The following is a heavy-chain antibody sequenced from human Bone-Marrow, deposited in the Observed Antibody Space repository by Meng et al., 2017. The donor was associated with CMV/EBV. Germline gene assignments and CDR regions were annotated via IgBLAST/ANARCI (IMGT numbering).Heavy chain of an antibody. Sequence: GESLKISCAASGFTFSKYWMTWVRQAPGKGLEWVSGINGSGGQTYYADSVKGRFTISRDNSKNTLYLQIDSLRAEDTAFYYCSIARGVVSVPAAITYWGQGTLVTVSS. CDR1: GFTFSKYW. D-gene: IGHD2-2*01. CDR3: SIARGVVSVPAAITY. J-gene: IGHJ4*02. V-gene: IGHV3-23*01. CDR2: INGSGGQT.